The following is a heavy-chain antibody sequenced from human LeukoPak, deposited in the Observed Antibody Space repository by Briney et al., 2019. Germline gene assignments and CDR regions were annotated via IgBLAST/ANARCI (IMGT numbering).Heavy chain of an antibody. CDR1: GGTFSSYA. J-gene: IGHJ4*02. CDR3: AREDYGGNLVLDY. Sequence: WASVKVSCKASGGTFSSYAISWVRQAPGQGLEWMGGIIPIFGTANYAQKFQGRVTITADKSTSTAYMELSSLRSEDTAVYYCAREDYGGNLVLDYWGQGTLVTVSS. D-gene: IGHD4-23*01. CDR2: IIPIFGTA. V-gene: IGHV1-69*06.